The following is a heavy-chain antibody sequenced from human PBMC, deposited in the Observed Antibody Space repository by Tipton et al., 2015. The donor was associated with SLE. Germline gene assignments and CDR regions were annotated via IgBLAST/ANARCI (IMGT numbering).Heavy chain of an antibody. J-gene: IGHJ4*02. CDR3: ARGGFTWGTFDS. CDR2: IYYSGST. Sequence: TLSLTCTVSGGSISSYYWSWIRQPPGKGLEWIGYIYYSGSTNYNPSLKSRVTISVDTSKNQFSLKLSSVTAADTAVYFCARGGFTWGTFDSWGQGLLVTVSS. D-gene: IGHD7-27*01. CDR1: GGSISSYY. V-gene: IGHV4-59*01.